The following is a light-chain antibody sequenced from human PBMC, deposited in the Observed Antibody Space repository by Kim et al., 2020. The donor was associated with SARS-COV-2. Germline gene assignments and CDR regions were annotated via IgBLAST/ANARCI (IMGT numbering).Light chain of an antibody. CDR2: GSS. J-gene: IGKJ5*01. CDR3: QQYGRSPIT. Sequence: SAGESATLSCRASHSVASGNVAWYQQKPGQSPRLLIHGSSSRATGIPDRFSGTGSGTDFTLTITRLEPEDFAVYYCQQYGRSPITFGQGTRLEIK. CDR1: HSVASGN. V-gene: IGKV3-20*01.